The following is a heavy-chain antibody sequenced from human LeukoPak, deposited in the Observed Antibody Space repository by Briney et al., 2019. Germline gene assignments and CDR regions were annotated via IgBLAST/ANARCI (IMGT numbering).Heavy chain of an antibody. CDR3: AREYADSSGYYFDY. CDR2: ISAYNGNT. J-gene: IGHJ4*02. Sequence: ASVKVSCKASGYTFTSYGISWVRQAPGQGLEWMGWISAYNGNTNYAQKLQGRVTMTEDTSTDTAYMELRSLRSEDTAVYYCAREYADSSGYYFDYWGQGTLVTVSS. D-gene: IGHD3-22*01. V-gene: IGHV1-18*01. CDR1: GYTFTSYG.